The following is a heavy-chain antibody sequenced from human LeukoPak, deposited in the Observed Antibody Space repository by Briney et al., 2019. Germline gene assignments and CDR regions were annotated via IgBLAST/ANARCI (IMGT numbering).Heavy chain of an antibody. V-gene: IGHV3-21*01. J-gene: IGHJ3*02. CDR3: ARVYCSGGSCYDTYYYDSSGYGAFDI. CDR2: ISSSSSYI. CDR1: GFTFSNYN. Sequence: GGSLRLSCAASGFTFSNYNMNWVRQAPGKGLEWVSSISSSSSYIYYADSVKGRFTISRDNARNSLFLQMNSLRAEDTAAYYCARVYCSGGSCYDTYYYDSSGYGAFDIWGQGTMVTVSP. D-gene: IGHD3-22*01.